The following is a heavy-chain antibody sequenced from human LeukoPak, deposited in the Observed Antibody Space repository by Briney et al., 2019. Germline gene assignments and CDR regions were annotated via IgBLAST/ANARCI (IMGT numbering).Heavy chain of an antibody. Sequence: SQTLSLTCTVSGGSISSGSYYWSWIRQPAGKGLEWIGRIYTSGSTNYNPSLKSRVTISVDTSKNQFSLKLSSVTAADTAVYYCAREEYDFWSGYQVYWGQGTLVTVSS. CDR2: IYTSGST. D-gene: IGHD3-3*01. V-gene: IGHV4-61*02. J-gene: IGHJ4*02. CDR1: GGSISSGSYY. CDR3: AREEYDFWSGYQVY.